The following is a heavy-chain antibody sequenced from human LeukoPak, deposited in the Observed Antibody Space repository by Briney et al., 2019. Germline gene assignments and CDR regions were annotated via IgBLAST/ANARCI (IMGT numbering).Heavy chain of an antibody. J-gene: IGHJ3*02. V-gene: IGHV3-30*02. D-gene: IGHD2-2*01. CDR2: IRDDGSNK. CDR3: TKTAGYCSSTSYRVRGVYDAFDI. Sequence: GGSLRLSCAASGFTFNKYGMHWVRQAPGKGLEWVAFIRDDGSNKYYADSVKGRFTISRDNSKNTLYLQMNSLRTEDTAVYYCTKTAGYCSSTSYRVRGVYDAFDIWGQGTMVTVSS. CDR1: GFTFNKYG.